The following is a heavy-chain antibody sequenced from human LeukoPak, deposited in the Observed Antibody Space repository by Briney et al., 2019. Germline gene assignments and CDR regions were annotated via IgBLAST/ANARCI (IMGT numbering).Heavy chain of an antibody. J-gene: IGHJ4*02. V-gene: IGHV4-59*04. CDR1: GGSISSYY. D-gene: IGHD2-2*02. Sequence: SETLSLTCTVSGGSISSYYWSWIRQPPGKGLEWIGSIYHSGSTYYNPSLKSRVTISVDTSKNQFSLKLSSVTAADTAVYYCARLYCSSTSCYMRTPFDYWGQGTLVTVSS. CDR2: IYHSGST. CDR3: ARLYCSSTSCYMRTPFDY.